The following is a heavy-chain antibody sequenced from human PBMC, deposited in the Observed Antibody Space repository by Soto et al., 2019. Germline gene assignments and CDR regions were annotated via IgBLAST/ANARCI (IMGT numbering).Heavy chain of an antibody. Sequence: GGSLRLSCAASGFTFSSYAMSWVRQAPGKGLEWVSAISGSGGSTYYADSVKGRFTISRDNSKNTLYLQMNSLRAEDTAVYYCAPSPAPGDAFHFDYWGQGTLVTVSS. D-gene: IGHD4-17*01. CDR1: GFTFSSYA. V-gene: IGHV3-23*01. CDR3: APSPAPGDAFHFDY. CDR2: ISGSGGST. J-gene: IGHJ4*02.